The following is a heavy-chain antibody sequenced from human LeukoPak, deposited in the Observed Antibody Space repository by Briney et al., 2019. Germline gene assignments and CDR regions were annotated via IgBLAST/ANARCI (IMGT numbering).Heavy chain of an antibody. J-gene: IGHJ4*02. V-gene: IGHV3-7*01. CDR2: IKQDGSEK. CDR1: GFTFSSYW. D-gene: IGHD2-2*01. Sequence: GGSLRLSCAASGFTFSSYWMSWVRQAPGKGLEWVANIKQDGSEKYYVDSVKGRFTISRDNAKNSLYLQMNSLRAEDTAVYYCARLRQTTPPKYCSSTSCSTPIYFDYWGQGTLVTVSS. CDR3: ARLRQTTPPKYCSSTSCSTPIYFDY.